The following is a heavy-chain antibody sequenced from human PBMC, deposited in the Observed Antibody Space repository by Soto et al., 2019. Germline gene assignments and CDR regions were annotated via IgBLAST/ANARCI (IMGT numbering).Heavy chain of an antibody. J-gene: IGHJ3*02. D-gene: IGHD3-10*01. CDR1: GFSFMSYG. CDR3: AKISWDYDGSASFPHDAFDI. V-gene: IGHV3-30*18. CDR2: ISYEGSNI. Sequence: PGGSLRLSCAASGFSFMSYGMHWVRQAPGKGLEWVAVISYEGSNINYVHSVKGRFTISRDNSKNMLYLQMNSLKPEDTAVYYCAKISWDYDGSASFPHDAFDIWGQGTMVTVSS.